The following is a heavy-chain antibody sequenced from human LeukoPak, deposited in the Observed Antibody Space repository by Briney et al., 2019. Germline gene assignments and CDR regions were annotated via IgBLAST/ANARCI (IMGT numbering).Heavy chain of an antibody. CDR1: GYTFTGYY. V-gene: IGHV1-2*06. CDR2: FNPDTGGT. J-gene: IGHJ5*02. CDR3: AKVPPSITAAGNWLDP. D-gene: IGHD6-13*01. Sequence: ASVKVSCKASGYTFTGYYIHWVRQAPGQGLEWMGRFNPDTGGTDYAQKFQGRITMTRDTSITTAYMELSRLTSDDTAMYYCAKVPPSITAAGNWLDPWGQGALVTVSS.